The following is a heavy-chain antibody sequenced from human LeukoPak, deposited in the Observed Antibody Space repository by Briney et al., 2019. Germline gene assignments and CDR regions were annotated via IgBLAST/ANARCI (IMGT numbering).Heavy chain of an antibody. Sequence: SETLSLTCTVSGGSISSSSYYWGWIRQPPGKGLEWIGSIYYSGSTYYNPSLKSRVTISVDTSKNQFSLKLSSVTAADTAVYYCARHPDFTSFVYYYYYGMDVWGQGTTVTVSS. CDR3: ARHPDFTSFVYYYYYGMDV. CDR1: GGSISSSSYY. V-gene: IGHV4-39*01. CDR2: IYYSGST. D-gene: IGHD2-2*01. J-gene: IGHJ6*02.